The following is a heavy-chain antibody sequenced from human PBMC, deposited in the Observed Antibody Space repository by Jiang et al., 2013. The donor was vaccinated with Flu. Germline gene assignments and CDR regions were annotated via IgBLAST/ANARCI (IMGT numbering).Heavy chain of an antibody. V-gene: IGHV4-34*01. D-gene: IGHD1-20*01. CDR3: ARVITGTTGDFDY. J-gene: IGHJ4*02. Sequence: LLKPSETLSLTCAVYGGSFSGYYWSWIRQPPGKGLEWIGEINHSGSTNYNPSLKSRVTISVDTSKNQFSLKLSSVTAADTAVYYCARVITGTTGDFDYWGQGTLVTVSS. CDR2: INHSGST. CDR1: GGSFSGYY.